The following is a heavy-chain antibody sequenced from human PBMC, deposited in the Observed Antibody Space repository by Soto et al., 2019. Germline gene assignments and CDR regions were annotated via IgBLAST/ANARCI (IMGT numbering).Heavy chain of an antibody. D-gene: IGHD6-6*01. CDR2: INPNSGGT. CDR3: ARERFSSSLGYYYYYYGMDV. CDR1: GYTFTGYY. V-gene: IGHV1-2*04. Sequence: GASVKVSCKASGYTFTGYYMHWVRQAPGQGLEWMGWINPNSGGTNYAQKFQGWVTMTRDTSISTAYTELSRLRSDDTAVYYCARERFSSSLGYYYYYYGMDVWGQGTTVTVSS. J-gene: IGHJ6*02.